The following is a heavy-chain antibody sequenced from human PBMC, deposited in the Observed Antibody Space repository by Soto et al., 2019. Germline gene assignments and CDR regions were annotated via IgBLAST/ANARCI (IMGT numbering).Heavy chain of an antibody. CDR1: GGSFSGYY. CDR3: ARGQLSSIAARRSYYYYGMDV. CDR2: INHSGST. D-gene: IGHD6-6*01. V-gene: IGHV4-34*01. Sequence: KPSETLSLTCAVYGGSFSGYYWSWIRQPPGKGLEWIGEINHSGSTNCNPSLKSRVTISVDTSKNQFSLKLSSVTAADTAVYYCARGQLSSIAARRSYYYYGMDVWGQGTTVTVSS. J-gene: IGHJ6*02.